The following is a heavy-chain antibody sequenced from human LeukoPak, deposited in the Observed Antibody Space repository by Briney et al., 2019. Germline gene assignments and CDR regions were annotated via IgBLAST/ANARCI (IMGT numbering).Heavy chain of an antibody. CDR2: TSYDGTKN. CDR1: GFTFSSYG. Sequence: PGVSLRLSCAASGFTFSSYGMHWVRQAPGKGLDWVAFTSYDGTKNYYADSVKGRFTISRDNSKNTLFLQMNSLRAEDTAVYYCARLDILTGNYYYFNFWGQGTLVTVSS. V-gene: IGHV3-30*03. D-gene: IGHD3-9*01. CDR3: ARLDILTGNYYYFNF. J-gene: IGHJ4*02.